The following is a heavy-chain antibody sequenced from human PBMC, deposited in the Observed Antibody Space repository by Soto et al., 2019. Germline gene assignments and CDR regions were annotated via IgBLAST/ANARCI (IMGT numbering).Heavy chain of an antibody. V-gene: IGHV4-59*01. CDR2: IYYSGST. J-gene: IGHJ4*02. CDR3: ARVASQSSSPFDY. D-gene: IGHD6-6*01. Sequence: QVQLQESGPGLVKPSETLSLTCTVSGVSISSYYWSWIRQPPGKGLEWIGYIYYSGSTNYNPSLKSRVTISVDTSKNQFSLKLSSVTAADTAVYYCARVASQSSSPFDYWGQGTLVTVSS. CDR1: GVSISSYY.